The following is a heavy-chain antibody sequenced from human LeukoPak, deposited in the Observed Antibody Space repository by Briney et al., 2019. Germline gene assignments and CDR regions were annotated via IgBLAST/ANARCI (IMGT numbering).Heavy chain of an antibody. CDR2: IYYSGST. J-gene: IGHJ5*02. Sequence: SETLSLTCTVSGGSISSYYWSWIRQPPGKGLEWIGYIYYSGSTNYNPSLKSRVTISVDASKNQFSLKLSSVTAADTAVYYCARVRRCSSTSCFRSQSQDPVVGWFDPWGQGTLVTVSS. V-gene: IGHV4-59*01. D-gene: IGHD2-2*01. CDR1: GGSISSYY. CDR3: ARVRRCSSTSCFRSQSQDPVVGWFDP.